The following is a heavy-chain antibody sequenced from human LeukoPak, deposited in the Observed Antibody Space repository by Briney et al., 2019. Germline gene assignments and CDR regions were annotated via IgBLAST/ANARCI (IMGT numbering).Heavy chain of an antibody. CDR2: ISFSSDMI. V-gene: IGHV3-48*04. CDR3: ARVPVASDGTCFDS. J-gene: IGHJ4*02. Sequence: PGGSLRLSCAASGFTFSRNNMNWVRQAPGKGLEWISYISFSSDMIYYADSVKGRFTISGDNAKNSLYLQMNSLRAEDTAVYYCARVPVASDGTCFDSWGQGTLVIVSS. CDR1: GFTFSRNN. D-gene: IGHD6-13*01.